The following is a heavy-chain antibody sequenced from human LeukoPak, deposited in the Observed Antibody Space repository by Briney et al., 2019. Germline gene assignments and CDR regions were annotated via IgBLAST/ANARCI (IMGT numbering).Heavy chain of an antibody. CDR1: GYTFTDYY. CDR3: ARGRDRGASTPFDY. V-gene: IGHV1-2*02. Sequence: ASVKVSCKASGYTFTDYYMHWARRAPGQGPEWMGWINSNSGATNYAQKFQGRVTMTRDTSISTVYMEPSSLRSDDTAVYYCARGRDRGASTPFDYWGQGTLVTVSS. J-gene: IGHJ4*02. CDR2: INSNSGAT. D-gene: IGHD1-26*01.